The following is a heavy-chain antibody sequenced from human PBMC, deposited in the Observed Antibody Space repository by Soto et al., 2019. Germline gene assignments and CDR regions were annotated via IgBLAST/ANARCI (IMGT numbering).Heavy chain of an antibody. CDR3: VRDHQQVSAYDASFY. Sequence: VQLVDSGGGLVRPGMSLRLSCAASGVIFSDYGMSWVRQAPGKGLEWVSSVTFRTTHIYYPDFVKGRFTISRDDANRSLYLRMNTVRAEDTALYYCVRDHQQVSAYDASFYWGQGTLVTVAS. CDR2: VTFRTTHI. J-gene: IGHJ4*02. CDR1: GVIFSDYG. V-gene: IGHV3-21*01. D-gene: IGHD5-12*01.